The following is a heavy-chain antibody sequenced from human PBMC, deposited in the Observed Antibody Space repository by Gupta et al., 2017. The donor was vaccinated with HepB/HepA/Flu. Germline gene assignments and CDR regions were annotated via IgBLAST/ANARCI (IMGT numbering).Heavy chain of an antibody. CDR3: ARAGYSSGYDY. J-gene: IGHJ4*02. D-gene: IGHD6-19*01. CDR1: GFTFSTYW. CDR2: INRDGSEQ. V-gene: IGHV3-7*01. Sequence: EVQLVESGGVLVQPGGSLRLSCAASGFTFSTYWMAWVRQSPGKGLEWVANINRDGSEQYYVESLKGRFTISRDNAKNSLYLHMNSLTAEDTAVYYGARAGYSSGYDYWGQGTLVTVSS.